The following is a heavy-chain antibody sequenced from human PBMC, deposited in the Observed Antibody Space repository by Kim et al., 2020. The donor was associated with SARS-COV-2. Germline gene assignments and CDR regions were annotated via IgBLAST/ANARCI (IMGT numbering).Heavy chain of an antibody. V-gene: IGHV4-39*01. CDR1: GGSISSSSYY. J-gene: IGHJ1*01. CDR3: SRQEWWSAEYFRH. D-gene: IGHD2-15*01. CDR2: IYYSGST. Sequence: SETLSLTCTVSGGSISSSSYYWGWIRQPPGKGLEWIGIIYYSGSTYYNPSLKSRVTISVDTSKNQFSLKLSSVTAADTAVYYCSRQEWWSAEYFRHWGQGTLVTVSS.